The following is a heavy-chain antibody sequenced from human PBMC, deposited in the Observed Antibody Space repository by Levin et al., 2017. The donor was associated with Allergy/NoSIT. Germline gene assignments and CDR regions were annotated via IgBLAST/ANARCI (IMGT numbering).Heavy chain of an antibody. D-gene: IGHD2-2*01. V-gene: IGHV1-2*02. CDR1: GYTFTGYY. CDR3: ARDNKGYCSSTSCYNGRGFDP. J-gene: IGHJ5*02. CDR2: INPNSGGT. Sequence: ASVKVSCKASGYTFTGYYMHWVRQAPGQGLEWMGWINPNSGGTNYAQKFQGRVTMTRDTSISTAYMELSRLRSDDTAVYYCARDNKGYCSSTSCYNGRGFDPWGQGTLVTVSS.